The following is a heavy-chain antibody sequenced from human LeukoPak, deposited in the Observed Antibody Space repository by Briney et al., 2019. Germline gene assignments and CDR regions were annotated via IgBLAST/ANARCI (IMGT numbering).Heavy chain of an antibody. CDR1: GYTFTSYG. D-gene: IGHD5/OR15-5a*01. Sequence: ASVKVSCKASGYTFTSYGISWVRQAPGQGLEWMGWISAYNGNTNYAQKLQGRVTMTTDTSTSTAYMELRSLRSDDTAVYYCATSLCRPCLGGWFDPWGQGTLVTVSS. CDR3: ATSLCRPCLGGWFDP. V-gene: IGHV1-18*01. J-gene: IGHJ5*02. CDR2: ISAYNGNT.